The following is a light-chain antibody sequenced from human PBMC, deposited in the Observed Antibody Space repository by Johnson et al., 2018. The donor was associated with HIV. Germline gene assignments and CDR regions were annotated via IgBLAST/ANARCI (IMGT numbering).Light chain of an antibody. Sequence: QSVLTQPPSVSAAPGQRVTISCSGSSSNIANNYISWYQQFPGTAPKLLIYENNKRPSGIPDRFSASKSGASATLGITGLQTGDEADYYYGTWDSSLTSGGIFGTGTKVTVL. V-gene: IGLV1-51*02. J-gene: IGLJ1*01. CDR1: SSNIANNY. CDR2: ENN. CDR3: GTWDSSLTSGGI.